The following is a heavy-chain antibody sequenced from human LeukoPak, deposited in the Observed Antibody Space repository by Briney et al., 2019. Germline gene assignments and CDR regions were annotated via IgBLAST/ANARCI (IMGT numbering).Heavy chain of an antibody. CDR3: AREAYRIQLWSPQGFDY. V-gene: IGHV3-20*04. J-gene: IGHJ4*02. D-gene: IGHD5-18*01. Sequence: GGSLNLSGAASGFPFDDYGMSWVRQAPGKGLEWVSGINWNGGSTGYADSVKGRFTISRDNAKNSLYLQMNSLRAEDTALYYCAREAYRIQLWSPQGFDYWGQGTLVTVSS. CDR1: GFPFDDYG. CDR2: INWNGGST.